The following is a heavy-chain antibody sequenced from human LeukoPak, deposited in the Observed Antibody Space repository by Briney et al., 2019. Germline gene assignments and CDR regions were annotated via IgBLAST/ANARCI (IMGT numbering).Heavy chain of an antibody. CDR3: ARDASVLRYFDWLFAPHDAFDI. V-gene: IGHV3-21*01. CDR1: GFTFSTYN. CDR2: ITSSSSYI. D-gene: IGHD3-9*01. J-gene: IGHJ3*02. Sequence: GGSLRLSCAASGFTFSTYNMNWVRQAPGKGLEWVSSITSSSSYIYYADSVKGRFTISRDNSKNTLYLQMNSLRAEDTAVYYCARDASVLRYFDWLFAPHDAFDIWGQGTMVTVSS.